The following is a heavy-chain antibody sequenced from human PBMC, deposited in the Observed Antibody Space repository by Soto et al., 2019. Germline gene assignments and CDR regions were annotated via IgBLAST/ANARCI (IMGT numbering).Heavy chain of an antibody. CDR2: IDYRGTT. Sequence: SATLSLTYSVSGASISSSSYFWAWIRRTPGKGLEWIASIDYRGTTYKNPSLKSRVTISLDTSKNHFSLNLGSVTAADTALYYCSRRAPEGFDPWGQGTLVTVSS. V-gene: IGHV4-39*02. CDR1: GASISSSSYF. CDR3: SRRAPEGFDP. J-gene: IGHJ5*02.